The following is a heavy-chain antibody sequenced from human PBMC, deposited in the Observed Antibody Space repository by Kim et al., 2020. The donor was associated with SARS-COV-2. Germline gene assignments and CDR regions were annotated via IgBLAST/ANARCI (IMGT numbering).Heavy chain of an antibody. Sequence: SETLSLTCTVSGGSISSSSYYWGWIRQPPGKGLEWIGSIYYSGSTYYNPSLKSRVTISVDTSKNQFSLKLSSVTAADTAVYYCARHPNRLAVTRSGGMDVWGQGTTVTVSS. CDR1: GGSISSSSYY. J-gene: IGHJ6*02. V-gene: IGHV4-39*01. CDR2: IYYSGST. D-gene: IGHD4-17*01. CDR3: ARHPNRLAVTRSGGMDV.